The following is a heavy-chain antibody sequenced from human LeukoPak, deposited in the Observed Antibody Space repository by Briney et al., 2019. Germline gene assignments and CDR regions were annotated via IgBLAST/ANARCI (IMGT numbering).Heavy chain of an antibody. V-gene: IGHV3-48*02. D-gene: IGHD4-17*01. Sequence: PGGSLRLSCAASGFTFSTYEMNWVRQAPRKGLEWVSYISSSSSIIYYADSMKGRFTISRDNAKNSLYLQMNSLKDEDTAVYYCASQDYGFENWGQGALVTVSS. CDR3: ASQDYGFEN. J-gene: IGHJ4*02. CDR2: ISSSSSII. CDR1: GFTFSTYE.